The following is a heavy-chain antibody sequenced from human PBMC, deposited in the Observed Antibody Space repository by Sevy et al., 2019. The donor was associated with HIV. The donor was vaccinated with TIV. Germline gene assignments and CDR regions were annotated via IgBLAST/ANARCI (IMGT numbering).Heavy chain of an antibody. Sequence: ASVKVSCKASGYTFTSYYMHWVRQAPGQGLEWMGIINPSGGSTSYAQKFQGRVTMTRDTSTSTVYMELSSLRSEDTAGYYCARGRPGGAHYYDSSGYYRSAALARDAFDIWGQGTMVTVSS. CDR1: GYTFTSYY. J-gene: IGHJ3*02. CDR2: INPSGGST. V-gene: IGHV1-46*03. D-gene: IGHD3-22*01. CDR3: ARGRPGGAHYYDSSGYYRSAALARDAFDI.